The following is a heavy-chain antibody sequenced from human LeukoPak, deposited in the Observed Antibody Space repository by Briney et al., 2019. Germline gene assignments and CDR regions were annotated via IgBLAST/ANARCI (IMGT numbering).Heavy chain of an antibody. CDR1: GGSISSYY. CDR3: ARDSYSGNDGL. V-gene: IGHV4-59*01. J-gene: IGHJ4*02. Sequence: SETLSLTCTVSGGSISSYYWSWIRQPPGKGLEWIGYIYHSGSTKYNPSLKSRVTISVDTSKNQFSLKLSSVTAADTAVYYCARDSYSGNDGLWGQGTLVTVSS. D-gene: IGHD5-12*01. CDR2: IYHSGST.